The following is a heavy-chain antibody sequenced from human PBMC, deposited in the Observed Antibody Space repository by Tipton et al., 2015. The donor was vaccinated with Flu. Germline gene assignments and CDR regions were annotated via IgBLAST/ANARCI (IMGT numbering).Heavy chain of an antibody. Sequence: QVQLVQSGAEVKKPGASVKVSCKASGYTFTSYGISWVRQAPGQGLEWMGWISAYNGNTDYAQKLQGRVTMTTDTSTSTAYMELRSLRSDDTAVYYCARDPTVVAVAGRGYLDYWGQGTLVTVSS. J-gene: IGHJ4*02. CDR1: GYTFTSYG. CDR2: ISAYNGNT. CDR3: ARDPTVVAVAGRGYLDY. D-gene: IGHD6-19*01. V-gene: IGHV1-18*01.